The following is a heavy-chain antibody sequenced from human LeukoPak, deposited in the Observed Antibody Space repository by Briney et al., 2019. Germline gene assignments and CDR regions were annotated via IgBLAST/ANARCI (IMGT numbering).Heavy chain of an antibody. CDR2: IRYDASNK. J-gene: IGHJ2*01. D-gene: IGHD6-13*01. Sequence: PGGSLRLSCAASGFTFSDYGMHRVRQAPGKGLEWVAFIRYDASNKYYGDSVKGRFTVSRDNVKNTLYLQMNSLRTEDTAVYYCAKDFSSSSLGSWYFDLWGRGALVTVYS. V-gene: IGHV3-30*02. CDR3: AKDFSSSSLGSWYFDL. CDR1: GFTFSDYG.